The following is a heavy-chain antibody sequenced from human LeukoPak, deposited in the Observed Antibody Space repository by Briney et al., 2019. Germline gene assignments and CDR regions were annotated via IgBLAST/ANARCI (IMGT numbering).Heavy chain of an antibody. V-gene: IGHV7-4-1*02. CDR1: GYTFTSYA. D-gene: IGHD3-22*01. CDR2: INTNTGNP. CDR3: ARVHNNYYDSTDPAFDI. J-gene: IGHJ3*02. Sequence: GASVKVSCKASGYTFTSYAMNWVRQAPGQGLEWMGWINTNTGNPTYAQGFTGRFVFSLDTSVSTAYLQISSLKAEDTAVYYCARVHNNYYDSTDPAFDIWGRGTMVTVSS.